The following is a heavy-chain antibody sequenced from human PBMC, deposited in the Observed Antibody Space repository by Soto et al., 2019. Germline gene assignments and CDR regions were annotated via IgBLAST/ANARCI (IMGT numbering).Heavy chain of an antibody. J-gene: IGHJ3*02. CDR2: ISSSGSTI. Sequence: PGGSLRLSCAASGFTFSSYEMNWVRQAPGKGLEWVSYISSSGSTIYYADSVKGRFTISRDNAKNSLYLQMNSLRAEDTAVYYCARDSPHYYDTAFDIWGQGTMVTV. D-gene: IGHD3-22*01. CDR1: GFTFSSYE. CDR3: ARDSPHYYDTAFDI. V-gene: IGHV3-48*03.